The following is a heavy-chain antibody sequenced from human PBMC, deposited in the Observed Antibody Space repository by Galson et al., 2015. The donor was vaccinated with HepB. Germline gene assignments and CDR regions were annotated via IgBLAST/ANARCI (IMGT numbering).Heavy chain of an antibody. CDR1: GYTLTNHY. V-gene: IGHV1-46*01. J-gene: IGHJ4*02. CDR3: ARERGDITQYYGSGSYPSSFDY. D-gene: IGHD3-10*01. CDR2: INPSGGST. Sequence: SVKVSCKASGYTLTNHYMHWVRQAPGQGLEWMAMINPSGGSTSYAQKFQGRVTWTRDTSTSTVYMELSSLRSEDMAVYYCARERGDITQYYGSGSYPSSFDYWGQGTLVTVSS.